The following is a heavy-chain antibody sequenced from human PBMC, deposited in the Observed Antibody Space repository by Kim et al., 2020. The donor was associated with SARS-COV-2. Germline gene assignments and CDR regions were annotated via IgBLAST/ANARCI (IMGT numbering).Heavy chain of an antibody. Sequence: YYNPSLKSRVTISVDRSKNQFSLKLSSVTAADTAVYYCARVGRLHWFDPWGQGTLVTVSS. V-gene: IGHV4-30-2*01. CDR3: ARVGRLHWFDP. D-gene: IGHD4-17*01. J-gene: IGHJ5*02.